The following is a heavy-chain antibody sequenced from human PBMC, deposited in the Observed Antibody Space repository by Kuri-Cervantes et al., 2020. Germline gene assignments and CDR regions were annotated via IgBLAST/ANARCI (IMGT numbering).Heavy chain of an antibody. CDR1: GYTFTSYY. CDR2: INPSGGST. CDR3: AREGRLSGQGYYYYMDV. D-gene: IGHD2-21*02. V-gene: IGHV1-46*01. J-gene: IGHJ6*03. Sequence: ASVKVSCKASGYTFTSYYMHWVRQAPGQGLEWMGIINPSGGSTSYAQKFQGRVTMTRDTSTSTVYMELSSLRAEDTAVYYCAREGRLSGQGYYYYMDVWGKGTTVTVSS.